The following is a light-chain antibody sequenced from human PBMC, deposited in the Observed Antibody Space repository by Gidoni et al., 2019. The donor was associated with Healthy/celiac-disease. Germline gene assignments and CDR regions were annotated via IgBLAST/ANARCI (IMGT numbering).Light chain of an antibody. CDR1: KGVLYSPNNKNY. CDR3: QQYYSTPRT. CDR2: WAS. V-gene: IGKV4-1*01. Sequence: DIVMTQFPEAPAESRGERVTINSKSSKGVLYSPNNKNYLAWYQQKPGQPPKLLIYWASTREAGVPARFSGSGSGTDFTLTISSLQAEDVAVYYCQQYYSTPRTFGQGTKVEIK. J-gene: IGKJ1*01.